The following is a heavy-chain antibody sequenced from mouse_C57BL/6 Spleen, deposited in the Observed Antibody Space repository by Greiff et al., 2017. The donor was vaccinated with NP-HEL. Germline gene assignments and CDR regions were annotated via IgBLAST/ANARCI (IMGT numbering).Heavy chain of an antibody. CDR3: ASEDYSRLAY. V-gene: IGHV2-6*01. Sequence: VQRVESGPGLVAPSQSLSITCTVSGFSLTSYGVDWVRQSPGKGLEWLGVIWGVGSTNYNSALKSRLSISKDNSKSQVFLKMNSLQTDDTAMYYCASEDYSRLAYWGQGTLVTVSA. CDR1: GFSLTSYG. D-gene: IGHD2-5*01. CDR2: IWGVGST. J-gene: IGHJ3*01.